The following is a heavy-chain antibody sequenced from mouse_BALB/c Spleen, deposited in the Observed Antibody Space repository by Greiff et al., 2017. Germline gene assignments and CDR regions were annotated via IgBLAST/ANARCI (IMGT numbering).Heavy chain of an antibody. CDR1: GFTFSDYY. D-gene: IGHD1-3*01. CDR2: ISDGGSYT. CDR3: ARGITLYYFDY. Sequence: EVQRVESGGGLVKPGGSLKLSCAASGFTFSDYYMYWVRQTPEKRLEWVATISDGGSYTYYPDSVKGRFTISRDNAKNNLYLQMSSLKSEDTAMYYCARGITLYYFDYWGQGTTLTVSS. J-gene: IGHJ2*01. V-gene: IGHV5-4*02.